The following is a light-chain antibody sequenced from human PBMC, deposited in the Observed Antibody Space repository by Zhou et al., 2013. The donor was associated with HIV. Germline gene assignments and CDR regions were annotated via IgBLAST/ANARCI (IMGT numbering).Light chain of an antibody. Sequence: EIVLTQSPGTLSLSPGERATLSCRASQSVSGIYLAWYQQKPGQAPRLLIYDASTRATGIPDRFSGSGSGTDFTLTISRLEPEDSAVYHCQQYGXSPWTFGPRDQGEIK. V-gene: IGKV3-20*01. CDR1: QSVSGIY. J-gene: IGKJ1*01. CDR3: QQYGXSPWT. CDR2: DAS.